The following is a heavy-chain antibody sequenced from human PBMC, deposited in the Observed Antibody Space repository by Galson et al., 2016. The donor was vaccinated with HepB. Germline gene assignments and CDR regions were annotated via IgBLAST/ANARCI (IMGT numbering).Heavy chain of an antibody. CDR1: GFTFSSYA. V-gene: IGHV3-30-3*01. Sequence: SLGLSCAASGFTFSSYAMHWVRQAPGKGLEWVAVISFDGSNNFYADSVKGRFTISRDNSKNPLYLQMNSLRAEDTAVYYCARDDDYVWGSYRYTRTVPQYYFDYWGQGTLVTVSS. D-gene: IGHD3-16*02. CDR3: ARDDDYVWGSYRYTRTVPQYYFDY. J-gene: IGHJ4*02. CDR2: ISFDGSNN.